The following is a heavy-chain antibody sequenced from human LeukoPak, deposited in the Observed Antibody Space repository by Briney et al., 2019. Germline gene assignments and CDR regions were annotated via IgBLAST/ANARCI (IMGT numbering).Heavy chain of an antibody. D-gene: IGHD3-22*01. J-gene: IGHJ4*02. CDR3: ARVYETNGYLY. CDR2: INSDGSST. Sequence: PGGSLRLSCAASGFTFSSYWMHWVRQAPGKGLVWVSRINSDGSSTSYADSVTGRFTISRDNAKNTLYLQMNSLRAEDTAVYYCARVYETNGYLYWGQGSLVTVSS. CDR1: GFTFSSYW. V-gene: IGHV3-74*01.